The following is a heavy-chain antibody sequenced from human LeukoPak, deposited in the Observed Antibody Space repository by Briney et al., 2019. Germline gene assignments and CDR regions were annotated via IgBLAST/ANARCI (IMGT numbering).Heavy chain of an antibody. CDR3: AARRDYYDSSGYLPLDY. D-gene: IGHD3-22*01. J-gene: IGHJ4*02. V-gene: IGHV1-46*03. Sequence: ASVKVPCKASGYTFTSYYMHWVRQAPGQGLEWMGIINPSGGSTSYAQKFQGRVIMTRDTSTSTVYMELSSLRSEDTAVYYCAARRDYYDSSGYLPLDYWGQGTLVTVSS. CDR1: GYTFTSYY. CDR2: INPSGGST.